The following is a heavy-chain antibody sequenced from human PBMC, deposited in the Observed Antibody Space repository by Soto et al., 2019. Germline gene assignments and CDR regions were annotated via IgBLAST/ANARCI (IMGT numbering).Heavy chain of an antibody. V-gene: IGHV4-34*01. CDR3: ARGFGSDGHVGWRDNHYYNGLDV. D-gene: IGHD3-16*01. CDR1: GGSFSGYY. J-gene: IGHJ6*01. Sequence: SSETLSLTCAVYGGSFSGYYWTWIRQPPGKGLEWIGEINHSGSTNYNPSLKSRVTISVDTSKNQFSLKLSSVTAADTAVFYCARGFGSDGHVGWRDNHYYNGLDVWGQGTTVTV. CDR2: INHSGST.